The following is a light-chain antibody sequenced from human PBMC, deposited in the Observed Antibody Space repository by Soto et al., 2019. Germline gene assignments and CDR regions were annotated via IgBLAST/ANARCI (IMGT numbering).Light chain of an antibody. CDR2: DAS. CDR3: QQRGNWIT. Sequence: IVLTQSPATLSSSPGERATLSCRASQSVSSYLAWYQQKPGQAPRLLIYDASNRATGIPARFSGSGSGTDFTLTISSLEPEDFAVYYCQQRGNWITFGQGTRLEIK. CDR1: QSVSSY. V-gene: IGKV3-11*01. J-gene: IGKJ5*01.